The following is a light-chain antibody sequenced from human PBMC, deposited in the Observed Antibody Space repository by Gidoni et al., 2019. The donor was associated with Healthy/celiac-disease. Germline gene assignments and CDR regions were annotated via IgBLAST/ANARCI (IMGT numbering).Light chain of an antibody. J-gene: IGKJ4*01. CDR1: QSVSSY. V-gene: IGKV3-11*01. Sequence: ESVLTQSPATLSLSPGERATLSCRASQSVSSYLAWYQQKPGQAPRLLISNRATGIPARFSGSGSGTDFTLTISSLEPEDFAVYYCQQRSNWPALTFGGGTKVEIK. CDR3: QQRSNWPALT.